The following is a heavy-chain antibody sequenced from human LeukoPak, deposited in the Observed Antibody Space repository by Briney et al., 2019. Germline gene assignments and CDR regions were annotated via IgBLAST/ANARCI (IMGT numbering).Heavy chain of an antibody. Sequence: ASVKVSCKASGYTFTSYGISLVRQAPGQGLEWMGWISAYNGNTNYAQKLQGRVTMTTDTSTSTAYMELRSLRSDDTAVYYCARDLVPAAPHLDYYYYYMDVWGKGTTVTVSS. CDR1: GYTFTSYG. J-gene: IGHJ6*03. V-gene: IGHV1-18*01. D-gene: IGHD2-2*01. CDR2: ISAYNGNT. CDR3: ARDLVPAAPHLDYYYYYMDV.